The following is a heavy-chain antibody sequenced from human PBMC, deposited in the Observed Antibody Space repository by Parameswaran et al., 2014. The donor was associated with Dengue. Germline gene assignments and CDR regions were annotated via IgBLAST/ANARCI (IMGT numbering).Heavy chain of an antibody. Sequence: RWIRQPPGKGLEWIGYIYYSGSTYYNPSLKSRVTISVDTSKNQFSLKLSSVTAADTAVYYCAREIPIYCSSTSCSRGYSYGQFDYWGQGTLVTVSS. V-gene: IGHV4-31*02. D-gene: IGHD2-2*01. CDR2: IYYSGST. J-gene: IGHJ4*02. CDR3: AREIPIYCSSTSCSRGYSYGQFDY.